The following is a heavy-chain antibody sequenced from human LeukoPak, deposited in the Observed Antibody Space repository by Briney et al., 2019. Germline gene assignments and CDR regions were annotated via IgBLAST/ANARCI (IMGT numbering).Heavy chain of an antibody. CDR3: ARDHIDLDMDV. CDR2: ISYDGSNK. V-gene: IGHV3-30*03. CDR1: GFTFSSYG. J-gene: IGHJ6*03. Sequence: GRSLRLSCAASGFTFSSYGMHWVRQAPGKGLEWVAVISYDGSNKYYADSVKGRFTISRDNAKNTLFLQMNSLRADDTAVYYCARDHIDLDMDVWGKGTTVTVSS.